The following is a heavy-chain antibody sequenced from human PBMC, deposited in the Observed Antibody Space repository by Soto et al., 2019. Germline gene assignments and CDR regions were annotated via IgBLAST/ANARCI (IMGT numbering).Heavy chain of an antibody. D-gene: IGHD6-13*01. CDR2: IITYIATA. CDR1: GYIFSNYG. CDR3: ARVGYSSSWTPVYSRAWFDP. J-gene: IGHJ5*02. Sequence: ASVKVSCKASGYIFSNYGISWVRQAPGQGLEWMGWIITYIATANYAQKFQGRVTMTADKSTSTAYMELSSLRSEDMAVSYCARVGYSSSWTPVYSRAWFDPWGQGTLVTVSS. V-gene: IGHV1-18*03.